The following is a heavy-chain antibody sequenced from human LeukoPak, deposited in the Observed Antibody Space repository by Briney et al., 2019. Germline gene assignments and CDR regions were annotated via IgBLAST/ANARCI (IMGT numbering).Heavy chain of an antibody. J-gene: IGHJ3*02. CDR2: IWYDGSNK. V-gene: IGHV3-33*01. D-gene: IGHD7-27*01. CDR3: AVIWGFLDDAFDI. CDR1: GFTFSSYG. Sequence: PGGSLRLSCAASGFTFSSYGMHWVRQAPGKGLEWVAVIWYDGSNKYYADSVKGRFTISRDNSKNTLYLQMNSLRAEDTAVYYCAVIWGFLDDAFDIWGQGTMVTVSS.